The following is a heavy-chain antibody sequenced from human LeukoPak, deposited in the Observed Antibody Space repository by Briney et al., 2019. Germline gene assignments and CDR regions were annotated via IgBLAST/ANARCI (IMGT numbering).Heavy chain of an antibody. J-gene: IGHJ4*02. Sequence: SETLSLTCTVSGGSISSSSYYWGWIRQPPGKGLEWIGSVHYSGTTYYKPSLKSRVTISVDTSKNQFSLKLTSVTAADTAVYYCARQVERLSQHDYWGQGNLVTVSS. D-gene: IGHD1-1*01. V-gene: IGHV4-39*01. CDR1: GGSISSSSYY. CDR3: ARQVERLSQHDY. CDR2: VHYSGTT.